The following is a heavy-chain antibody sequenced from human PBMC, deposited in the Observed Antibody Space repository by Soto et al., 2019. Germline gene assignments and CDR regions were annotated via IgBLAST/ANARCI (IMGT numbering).Heavy chain of an antibody. CDR1: GFPFIAYN. J-gene: IGHJ4*02. CDR2: ITVGSSHI. D-gene: IGHD3-16*01. Sequence: GGSLRLSCTGSGFPFIAYNINWGRQAPGKGLEWVSSITVGSSHIYQPNSMKGRFTISRDDAKNSVYLQIDSLRDEDTALYYCSRSPEVGVRGAYWGQGTLVTVS. CDR3: SRSPEVGVRGAY. V-gene: IGHV3-21*01.